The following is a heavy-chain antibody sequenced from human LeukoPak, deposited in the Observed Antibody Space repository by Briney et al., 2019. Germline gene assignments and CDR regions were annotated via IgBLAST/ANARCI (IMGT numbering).Heavy chain of an antibody. CDR1: GFTFSSYN. CDR2: ISTSSSYI. D-gene: IGHD2-15*01. CDR3: ARDVVVVAASDSNFDY. Sequence: GGSLRLSCAASGFTFSSYNMNWVRQAPGKGLEWVSSISTSSSYIYYADSVKGRFTISRDNARNSLYLQMNSLRAEDTAVYYCARDVVVVAASDSNFDYWGQGTLVTVSS. V-gene: IGHV3-21*01. J-gene: IGHJ4*02.